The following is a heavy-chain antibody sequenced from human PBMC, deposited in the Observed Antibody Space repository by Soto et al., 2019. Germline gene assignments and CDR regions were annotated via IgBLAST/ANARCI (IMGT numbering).Heavy chain of an antibody. Sequence: QVHLVESGGGVVQPGKSLRLSCTASGLTFSSYAVHWVRQAPGKGLEWVSVISGDGGNKYFAESVRGRFLISRDNSKNTVYLTLNSLRHEDTAVYSCARRLTSTVSALGYWGEGTLVSVSS. CDR3: ARRLTSTVSALGY. J-gene: IGHJ1*01. CDR1: GLTFSSYA. V-gene: IGHV3-30-3*01. CDR2: ISGDGGNK. D-gene: IGHD6-19*01.